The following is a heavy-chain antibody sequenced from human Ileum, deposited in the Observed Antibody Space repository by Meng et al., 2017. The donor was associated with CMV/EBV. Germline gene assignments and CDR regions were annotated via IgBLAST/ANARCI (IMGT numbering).Heavy chain of an antibody. V-gene: IGHV3-66*01. CDR2: IFNNGSI. D-gene: IGHD4-23*01. CDR3: TLDAPGRDYGGKLDY. Sequence: VALVESGGGLGQSVGALRLSCAASGFTVSNNYMSWVRQAPGKGLEWVSVIFNNGSIFYADSVKDRFIISRDNSKNTLYLQMNNLRAEDTAVYYCTLDAPGRDYGGKLDYWGQGTLVTVSS. J-gene: IGHJ4*02. CDR1: GFTVSNNY.